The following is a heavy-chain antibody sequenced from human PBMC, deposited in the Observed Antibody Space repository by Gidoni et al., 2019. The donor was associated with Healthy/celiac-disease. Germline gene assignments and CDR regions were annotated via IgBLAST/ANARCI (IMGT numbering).Heavy chain of an antibody. V-gene: IGHV3-7*03. Sequence: EVQLVDSGGGLFQPGGSLRLSCEASGFTFSSYWKSWVRQAPGKGLEWVANIKQDGSEKYYVDSVKGRFTISRDNAKNSLYLQMNSLRAEDTAVYYCAREMVRGVLDYWGQGTLVTVSS. D-gene: IGHD3-10*01. CDR2: IKQDGSEK. CDR3: AREMVRGVLDY. CDR1: GFTFSSYW. J-gene: IGHJ4*02.